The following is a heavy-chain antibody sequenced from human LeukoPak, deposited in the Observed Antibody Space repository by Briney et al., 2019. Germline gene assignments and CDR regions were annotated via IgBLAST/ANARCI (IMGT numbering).Heavy chain of an antibody. Sequence: GGSLRLSCAASGFTFSGSALHWVRQASGKGLEWVGRIRSTANGYATAYAASVKGRFTISRDDSKNTLYLQMNSLKTEDTAVYYCTRQYCSSTSCRFDYWGQGTLVTVSS. CDR2: IRSTANGYAT. J-gene: IGHJ4*02. D-gene: IGHD2-2*01. V-gene: IGHV3-73*01. CDR1: GFTFSGSA. CDR3: TRQYCSSTSCRFDY.